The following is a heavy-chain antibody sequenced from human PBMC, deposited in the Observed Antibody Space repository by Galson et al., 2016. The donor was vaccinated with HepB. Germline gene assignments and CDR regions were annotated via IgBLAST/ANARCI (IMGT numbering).Heavy chain of an antibody. Sequence: LRLSCAASGFTFDDYTMHWVRQAPGKGLEWVSLISWDGGSTYYADSVKGRFTISRDNSKNSLYLQMNSLRTEDTALYYCAKDRRSGRTDYYYYTYYYYYGMDVWGQGTTVTVSS. CDR3: AKDRRSGRTDYYYYTYYYYYGMDV. D-gene: IGHD3-3*01. J-gene: IGHJ6*02. CDR1: GFTFDDYT. V-gene: IGHV3-43*01. CDR2: ISWDGGST.